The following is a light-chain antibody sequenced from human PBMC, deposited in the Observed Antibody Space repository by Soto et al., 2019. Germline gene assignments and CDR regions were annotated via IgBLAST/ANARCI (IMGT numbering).Light chain of an antibody. Sequence: EIVMTQSPATLSVSPGEGVTLSCRASQSVSNNLAWYQQKPGQAPRLLISAASTRATGIPARFSGSGSGTDFTLTISSLQSEDFAVYYCQQYNNWPPYTFGQGTKLEIK. CDR3: QQYNNWPPYT. CDR2: AAS. V-gene: IGKV3-15*01. J-gene: IGKJ2*01. CDR1: QSVSNN.